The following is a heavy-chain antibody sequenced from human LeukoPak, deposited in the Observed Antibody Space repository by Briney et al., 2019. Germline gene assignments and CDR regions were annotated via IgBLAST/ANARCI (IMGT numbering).Heavy chain of an antibody. J-gene: IGHJ4*02. CDR1: VGSFIVYY. D-gene: IGHD6-6*01. V-gene: IGHV4-34*01. CDR2: INHSGST. Sequence: PSETLSLTCAVYVGSFIVYYWSCIRQPPGKGLEWIGEINHSGSTNYNPSLKSRVTISVDTSKNQFSLKLTSVTAANTDEYYCAKVKRRMGSSSGDYSDYWGQGALVTVSS. CDR3: AKVKRRMGSSSGDYSDY.